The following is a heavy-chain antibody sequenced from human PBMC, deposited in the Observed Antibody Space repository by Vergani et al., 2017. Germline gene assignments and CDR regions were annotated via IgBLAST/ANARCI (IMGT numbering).Heavy chain of an antibody. Sequence: QLQLQESGPGLVKPSETLSLTCTVSGVSIGSNSYYWGWIRQPPGKGLEWIGTIYYTGTTYYNEAHKSRLTISVDTSKNQFSLKLSSVTAADTAVYYCARSKTRLSLSGSYFDYWGQGTLVTVSS. J-gene: IGHJ4*02. CDR3: ARSKTRLSLSGSYFDY. CDR2: IYYTGTT. D-gene: IGHD1-26*01. V-gene: IGHV4-39*01. CDR1: GVSIGSNSYY.